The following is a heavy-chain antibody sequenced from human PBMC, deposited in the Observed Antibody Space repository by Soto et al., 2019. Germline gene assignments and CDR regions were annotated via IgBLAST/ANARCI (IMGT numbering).Heavy chain of an antibody. V-gene: IGHV4-34*01. CDR1: GGSFSGYY. D-gene: IGHD3-3*01. Sequence: SETLSLTCAVYGGSFSGYYWSWIRQPPGKGLEWIGEINHSGSTNYNPSLKSRVTISVDTSKNQFSLKLSSVTAADTAVYYCARGRGYYDFWSGSGSYYYYGMDVWGQGTTVTVSS. CDR2: INHSGST. CDR3: ARGRGYYDFWSGSGSYYYYGMDV. J-gene: IGHJ6*02.